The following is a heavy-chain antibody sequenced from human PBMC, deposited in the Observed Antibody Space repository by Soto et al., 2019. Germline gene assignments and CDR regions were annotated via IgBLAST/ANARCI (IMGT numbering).Heavy chain of an antibody. Sequence: EVQLVESGGGLVQPGGSLRLSCAASGFTVSDNYMNWVRQAPGKGLEWVAVIYRGTTYYADSVKGRFTISRDNSKNTLYLQMSSLRPEDTAVYYCGRDVDRRDYDSTGYSFDYWGQGTLVAVSS. D-gene: IGHD3-22*01. CDR3: GRDVDRRDYDSTGYSFDY. V-gene: IGHV3-66*01. CDR1: GFTVSDNY. J-gene: IGHJ4*02. CDR2: IYRGTT.